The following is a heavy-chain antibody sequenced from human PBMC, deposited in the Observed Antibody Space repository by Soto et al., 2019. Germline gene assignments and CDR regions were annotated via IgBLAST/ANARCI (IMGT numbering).Heavy chain of an antibody. Sequence: PSETLSLTCTVSGGSISSSSYYWGWIRQPPGKGLEWIGSIYYSGSTYYNPSLKSRITINPDTSNNQLSLQLNSVTPDDTAVYYCVRLVGNSWLDSWGQGTLVTV. V-gene: IGHV4-39*01. CDR2: IYYSGST. CDR1: GGSISSSSYY. CDR3: VRLVGNSWLDS. J-gene: IGHJ5*01. D-gene: IGHD2-2*01.